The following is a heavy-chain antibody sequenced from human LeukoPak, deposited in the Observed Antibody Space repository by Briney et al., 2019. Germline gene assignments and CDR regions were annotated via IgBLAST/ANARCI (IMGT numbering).Heavy chain of an antibody. CDR3: ARAPRWDDFWSGYRHSWVFDY. CDR2: ISAYNGNT. V-gene: IGHV1-18*01. J-gene: IGHJ4*02. Sequence: GASVKVSCKASGGAFNNYGISWVRQAPGQGLEWMGWISAYNGNTNYAQKLQGRVTMTTDTSTSTAYMELRSLRSDDTAVYYCARAPRWDDFWSGYRHSWVFDYWGRGTLVTVSS. CDR1: GGAFNNYG. D-gene: IGHD3-3*01.